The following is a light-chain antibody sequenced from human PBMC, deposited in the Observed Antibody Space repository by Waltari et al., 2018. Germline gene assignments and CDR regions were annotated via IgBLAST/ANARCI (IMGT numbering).Light chain of an antibody. CDR1: SSDIGS. Sequence: QSALTQPASVSGSPGQSITISCTGTSSDIGSVSWYQQHPGMAPNLMIYEGTKRPSGLSNRFSGSKSGNTASLTISGLQAEDDADYYCCSFAGGSSWVFGGGTKVTVL. CDR3: CSFAGGSSWV. V-gene: IGLV2-23*01. J-gene: IGLJ3*02. CDR2: EGT.